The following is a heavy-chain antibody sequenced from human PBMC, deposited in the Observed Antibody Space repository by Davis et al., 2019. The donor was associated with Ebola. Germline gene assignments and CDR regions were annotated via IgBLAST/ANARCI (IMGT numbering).Heavy chain of an antibody. CDR1: GFTFSDYY. CDR2: ISSSGSPI. CDR3: VRFKSIYYYGMDV. V-gene: IGHV3-11*01. Sequence: GGSLRLSCAASGFTFSDYYMSWIRQAPGKGLEWVSYISSSGSPIYYADSVKGRFTIARDNAKNSLYLQMNSLRAEDTAVYYCVRFKSIYYYGMDVWGKGTTVIVSS. J-gene: IGHJ6*04.